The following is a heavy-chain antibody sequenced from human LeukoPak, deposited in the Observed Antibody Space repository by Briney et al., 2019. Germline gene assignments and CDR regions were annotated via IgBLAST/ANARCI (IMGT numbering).Heavy chain of an antibody. CDR3: TKGVLGRTQSVSAGFDY. CDR1: GFTFSTYG. D-gene: IGHD7-27*01. Sequence: PGGSLRLSCAASGFTFSTYGMHWVRQAPGTGLEWVAVISYDGSNKYYADSVKGRLTISRDKSKNTLYLQMSGLRVEDTAMYYCTKGVLGRTQSVSAGFDYWGQGTLVTVSP. J-gene: IGHJ4*02. V-gene: IGHV3-30*18. CDR2: ISYDGSNK.